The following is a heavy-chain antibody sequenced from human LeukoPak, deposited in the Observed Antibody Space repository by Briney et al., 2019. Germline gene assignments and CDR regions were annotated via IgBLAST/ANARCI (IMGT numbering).Heavy chain of an antibody. V-gene: IGHV4-34*01. CDR3: AGESITMALGWFDP. D-gene: IGHD3-3*01. CDR1: GGSFSGYY. J-gene: IGHJ5*02. CDR2: INHSGST. Sequence: SETLSLTCAVYGGSFSGYYWSWIRQPPGKGLEWIGEINHSGSTNYNPSLKSRVTISVDTSKNQFSLKLSSVPAADTAVYYCAGESITMALGWFDPWGEGTLLTVSS.